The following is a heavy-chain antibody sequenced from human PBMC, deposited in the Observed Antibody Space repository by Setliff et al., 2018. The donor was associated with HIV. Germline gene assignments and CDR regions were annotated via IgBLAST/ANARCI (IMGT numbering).Heavy chain of an antibody. Sequence: QPGGSLRLSCAASGFSVSSSWMHWVRQVPGKGLEWVSRINSEGRNSAYADSVKGRFTISRDSAKNTLYLHMDSLRVDDTGLYLCARAYYDSVWGSHSYRFYYFDYWGQGSLVTVSS. CDR2: INSEGRNS. D-gene: IGHD3-16*02. V-gene: IGHV3-74*01. J-gene: IGHJ4*02. CDR1: GFSVSSSW. CDR3: ARAYYDSVWGSHSYRFYYFDY.